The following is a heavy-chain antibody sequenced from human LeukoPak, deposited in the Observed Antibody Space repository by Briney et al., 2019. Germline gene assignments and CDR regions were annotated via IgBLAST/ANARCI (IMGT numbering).Heavy chain of an antibody. CDR3: AKDGYYDFWSAYPYYYYYYYMDV. D-gene: IGHD3-3*01. J-gene: IGHJ6*03. CDR2: ISTGSTYV. Sequence: GGSLRLSCAASGFTFSTYTMNWVRQAPGKGLEWVSSISTGSTYVHYAASVKGRFTISRDNAKNSLYLQMNSLRAEDTAVYYCAKDGYYDFWSAYPYYYYYYYMDVWGKGTTVTVSS. V-gene: IGHV3-21*04. CDR1: GFTFSTYT.